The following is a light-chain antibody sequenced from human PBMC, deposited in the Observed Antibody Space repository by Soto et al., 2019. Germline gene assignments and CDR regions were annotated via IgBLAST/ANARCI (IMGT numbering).Light chain of an antibody. V-gene: IGKV3-20*01. CDR1: QSVSSNY. CDR3: QQYGSSPWT. CDR2: GAS. Sequence: EIVLTQSPGTLSLSPGERATLSCRASQSVSSNYLAWYQQQPGQAPRPLIYGASSRATGIPDRFSGSGAGTDFTLTISRRESEDFAVYYCQQYGSSPWTFGQGTKVEIK. J-gene: IGKJ1*01.